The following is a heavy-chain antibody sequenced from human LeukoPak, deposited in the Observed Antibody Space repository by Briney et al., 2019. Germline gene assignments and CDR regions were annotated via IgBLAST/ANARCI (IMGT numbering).Heavy chain of an antibody. CDR2: ISSSGSTI. Sequence: GGSLRLSCAASGFTFSDYYMSWIRQAPGKGLEWVSYISSSGSTIYYADSVKGRFTISRDNAKNSLYLQMNSLRAEDTAVYYCAREVGSFTYYYYYMDVWGKGTTVTVSS. J-gene: IGHJ6*03. CDR1: GFTFSDYY. D-gene: IGHD1-26*01. CDR3: AREVGSFTYYYYYMDV. V-gene: IGHV3-11*04.